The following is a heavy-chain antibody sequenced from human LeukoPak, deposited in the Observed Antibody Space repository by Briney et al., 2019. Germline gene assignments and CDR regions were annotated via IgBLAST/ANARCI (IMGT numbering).Heavy chain of an antibody. V-gene: IGHV3-23*01. D-gene: IGHD3-22*01. CDR1: GFTFSSYA. CDR2: ISGSGGST. J-gene: IGHJ4*02. CDR3: AKSPGYYDSSGYYFVH. Sequence: GRSLRLSCAASGFTFSSYAMSWVRQAPGKGLEWVSAISGSGGSTYYADSVKGRFTISRDNSKNTLYLQMNSLRAEDTAVYYCAKSPGYYDSSGYYFVHWGQGTLVTVSS.